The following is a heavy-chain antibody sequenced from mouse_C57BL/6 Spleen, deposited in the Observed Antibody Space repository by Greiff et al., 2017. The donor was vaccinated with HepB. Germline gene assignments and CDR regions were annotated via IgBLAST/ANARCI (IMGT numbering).Heavy chain of an antibody. Sequence: QVHVKQPGAELVKPGASVKMSCKASGYTFTSYWITWVKQRPGQGLEWIGDIYPGSGSTNYNEKFKSKATLTVDTSSSTAYMQLSSLTSEDSAVYYCARGYSYFDYWGQGTTLTVSS. J-gene: IGHJ2*01. V-gene: IGHV1-55*01. CDR2: IYPGSGST. CDR1: GYTFTSYW. D-gene: IGHD2-3*01. CDR3: ARGYSYFDY.